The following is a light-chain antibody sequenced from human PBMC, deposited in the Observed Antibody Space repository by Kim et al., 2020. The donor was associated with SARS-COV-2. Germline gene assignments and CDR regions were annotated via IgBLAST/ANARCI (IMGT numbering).Light chain of an antibody. V-gene: IGLV2-14*03. Sequence: QSALTQPASVSGSPGQSITISCTGTSRDVGGYNYVSWYQQHPGKAPKLMIYDVSNRPSGVSNRFSGSKSGNAASLTISGVQAEDEADYYCSSYTSTYTLVFGGGTQLTVL. CDR2: DVS. CDR1: SRDVGGYNY. J-gene: IGLJ3*02. CDR3: SSYTSTYTLV.